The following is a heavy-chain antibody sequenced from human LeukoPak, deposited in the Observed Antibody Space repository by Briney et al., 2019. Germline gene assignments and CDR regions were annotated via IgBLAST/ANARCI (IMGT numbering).Heavy chain of an antibody. CDR1: GGSISSYY. CDR2: IYHSGST. Sequence: SETLSLTCTVSGGSISSYYWGWIRQPPGKGLEWIGSIYHSGSTYYNPSLKSRVTISVDTSKNQFSLKLSSVTAADTAVYYCARSYGSGSYLVYWGQGTLVTVSS. V-gene: IGHV4-38-2*02. D-gene: IGHD3-10*01. CDR3: ARSYGSGSYLVY. J-gene: IGHJ4*02.